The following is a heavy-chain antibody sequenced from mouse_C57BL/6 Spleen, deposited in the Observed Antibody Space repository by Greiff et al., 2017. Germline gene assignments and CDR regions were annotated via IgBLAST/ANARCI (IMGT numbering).Heavy chain of an antibody. D-gene: IGHD2-4*01. CDR1: GYAFSSSW. CDR2: IYPGDGDT. Sequence: VQLQQSGPELVKPGASVKISCKASGYAFSSSWMNWVKQRPGKGLEWIGRIYPGDGDTNYNGKFKGKATLTAEKSSSTAYMQLSSLTSEDSAVYFCATLNYDYGAFDVWGTGTTVTVSS. J-gene: IGHJ1*03. V-gene: IGHV1-82*01. CDR3: ATLNYDYGAFDV.